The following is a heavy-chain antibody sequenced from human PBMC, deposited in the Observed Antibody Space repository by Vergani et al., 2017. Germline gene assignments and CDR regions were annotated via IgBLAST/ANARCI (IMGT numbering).Heavy chain of an antibody. J-gene: IGHJ3*02. Sequence: QLQLQQSGPGLVKPSETLFLTCTVSADSISSGSYYWGWIRQPPGKSLEWIGSIYYSGLTYYNPSLKSRVAISVDTSKNQFSLRLSSVTTADTAIYYCARDTFHFDSENYDDVFDSWGQGTMVIVSS. CDR3: ARDTFHFDSENYDDVFDS. CDR1: ADSISSGSYY. CDR2: IYYSGLT. V-gene: IGHV4-39*07. D-gene: IGHD3-16*01.